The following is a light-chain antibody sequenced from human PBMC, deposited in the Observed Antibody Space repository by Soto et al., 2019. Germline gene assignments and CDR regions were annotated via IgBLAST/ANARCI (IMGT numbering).Light chain of an antibody. CDR1: SSNIGAGYD. CDR2: GDT. CDR3: QSYASSLSSRV. J-gene: IGLJ3*02. V-gene: IGLV1-40*01. Sequence: QSVLTQPPSVSGAPGQRVAISCTGSSSNIGAGYDVQWYQQLPGTAPKLLMYGDTNRPSGVPDRFSGSKSGTSASLAITGLQAEDEADYYCQSYASSLSSRVFGGGTKLTVL.